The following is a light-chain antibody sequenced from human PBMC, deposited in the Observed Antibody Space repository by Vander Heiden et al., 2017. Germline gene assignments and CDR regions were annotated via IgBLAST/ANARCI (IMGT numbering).Light chain of an antibody. CDR1: QSVASTY. Sequence: EIVLTQSPGTLSLSPGERGTLSCRASQSVASTYLAWFQQKPGQAPRLLIYGASSRATGIPDRFSGSASGTDFTLTISRLEPEDFAVYFCQQYGSSPLTFGGGTKVEIK. J-gene: IGKJ4*01. V-gene: IGKV3-20*01. CDR2: GAS. CDR3: QQYGSSPLT.